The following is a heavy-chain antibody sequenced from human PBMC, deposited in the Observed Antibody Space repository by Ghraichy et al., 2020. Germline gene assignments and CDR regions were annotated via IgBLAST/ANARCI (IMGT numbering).Heavy chain of an antibody. Sequence: GGSLRLTCAASGFTLRRYGMTWVRQAPGKGLEWVSSVSGGGSATYYADSVKGRFTISRDDANNTLYLEMNSLRAEDTAVYYCGKGIAAAGKVTPVDHWCEETLFPVS. D-gene: IGHD6-13*01. CDR2: VSGGGSAT. J-gene: IGHJ4*02. V-gene: IGHV3-23*01. CDR3: GKGIAAAGKVTPVDH. CDR1: GFTLRRYG.